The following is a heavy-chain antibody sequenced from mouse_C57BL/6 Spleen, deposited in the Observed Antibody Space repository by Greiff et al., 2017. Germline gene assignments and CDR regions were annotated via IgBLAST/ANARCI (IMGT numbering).Heavy chain of an antibody. CDR1: GYTFTDYY. CDR2: INPYNGGT. V-gene: IGHV1-19*01. CDR3: ARGHYGYYFDY. D-gene: IGHD1-2*01. Sequence: EVKLQESGPVLVKPGASVKMSCKASGYTFTDYYMNWVKQSHGKSLEWIGVINPYNGGTSYNQKFKGKATLTVDTSSSTAYMELNSLTSEDSAVXYCARGHYGYYFDYWGQGTTLTVSS. J-gene: IGHJ2*01.